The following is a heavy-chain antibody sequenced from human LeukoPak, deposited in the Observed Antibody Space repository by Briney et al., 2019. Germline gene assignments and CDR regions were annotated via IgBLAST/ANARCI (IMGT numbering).Heavy chain of an antibody. D-gene: IGHD5-12*01. CDR1: GFTFSSYW. CDR3: ARQRGDIVATTWFQH. CDR2: IKQDGSEK. V-gene: IGHV3-7*01. Sequence: GGSLRLSCAASGFTFSSYWMSWVRQAPGKGLEWVANIKQDGSEKYYVDSVKGRFTISRDNAKNSLYLQMNSLRAEDTAVYYCARQRGDIVATTWFQHWGQGTLVTVSS. J-gene: IGHJ1*01.